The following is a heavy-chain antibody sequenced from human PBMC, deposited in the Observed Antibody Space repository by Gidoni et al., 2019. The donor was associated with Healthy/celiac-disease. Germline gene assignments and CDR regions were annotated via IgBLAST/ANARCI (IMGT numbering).Heavy chain of an antibody. V-gene: IGHV4-39*01. J-gene: IGHJ5*02. CDR2: IYYSGST. CDR3: ARLGPYYDFWSGYYSGWFDP. D-gene: IGHD3-3*01. CDR1: GGSISSSSYY. Sequence: QLQLQESGPGLVKPSETLSLTCTVSGGSISSSSYYWGWIRQPPGKGLEWIGSIYYSGSTYYNPSLKSRVTISVDTSKNQFSLKLSSVTAADTAVYYCARLGPYYDFWSGYYSGWFDPWGQGTLVTVSS.